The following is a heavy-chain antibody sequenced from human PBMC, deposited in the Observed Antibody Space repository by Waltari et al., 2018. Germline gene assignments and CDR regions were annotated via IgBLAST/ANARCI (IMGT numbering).Heavy chain of an antibody. CDR1: GLIFSNYG. CDR2: VYYDGSTK. CDR3: ARCGRGVDSSASCLDH. Sequence: QVQLVESGGGVVQPGRSLRLSCAASGLIFSNYGMPWVRQAPGKGLEWVAVVYYDGSTKHYADSGKGRFTISRDNSKNTLNLERNSLRAEDTAVYFCARCGRGVDSSASCLDHWGQGTLVTVSS. D-gene: IGHD1-1*01. J-gene: IGHJ4*02. V-gene: IGHV3-33*01.